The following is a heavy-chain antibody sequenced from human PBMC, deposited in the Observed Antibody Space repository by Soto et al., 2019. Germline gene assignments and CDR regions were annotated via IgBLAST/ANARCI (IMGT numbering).Heavy chain of an antibody. J-gene: IGHJ4*02. CDR1: GYGFTTYV. V-gene: IGHV1-18*01. Sequence: QIHLVQSGAEVKKPGASVKVSCKGSGYGFTTYVITWVRQAPGQGLEWMAWISDHNGNTNKAQKLQGRVTVTRDTSTSRADMELRSLRSDDTAVYYGARGRYGDYWGQGALVTVSS. CDR2: ISDHNGNT. D-gene: IGHD1-1*01. CDR3: ARGRYGDY.